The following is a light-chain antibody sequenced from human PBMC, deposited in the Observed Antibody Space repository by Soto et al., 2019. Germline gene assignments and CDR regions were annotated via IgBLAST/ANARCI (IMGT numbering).Light chain of an antibody. CDR3: CAYANTFYV. J-gene: IGLJ1*01. CDR2: DVS. CDR1: SSDVGSYKD. Sequence: QCALTQPRSVSGSPGQSVTISCTGTSSDVGSYKDVSWYQHHPDKVPKLMIYDVSERPSGVPDRFSRSKSGNTASLTISGLQGDNEAIYYCCAYANTFYVFGTGTKVTV. V-gene: IGLV2-11*01.